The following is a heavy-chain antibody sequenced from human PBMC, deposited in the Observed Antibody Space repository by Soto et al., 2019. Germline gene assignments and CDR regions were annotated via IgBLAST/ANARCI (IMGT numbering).Heavy chain of an antibody. V-gene: IGHV4-34*01. D-gene: IGHD2-21*01. CDR2: INHSGST. CDR3: ARDPYGGDNWFDP. J-gene: IGHJ5*02. CDR1: GGSFSGYY. Sequence: SETLSLTCAVYGGSFSGYYWSWIRQPPGKGLEWIGEINHSGSTNYNPSLKSRVTISVDTSKNQFSLKLSSVTAADLAVYYCARDPYGGDNWFDPWGQGTLVTVS.